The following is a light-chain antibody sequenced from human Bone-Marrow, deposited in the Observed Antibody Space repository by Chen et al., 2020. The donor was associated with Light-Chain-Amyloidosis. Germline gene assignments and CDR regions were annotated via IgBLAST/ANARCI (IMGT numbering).Light chain of an antibody. Sequence: SYELTQPPSVSVSPGQTARITCSGDDLPTKYAYWYQQKPGLAPGLVIHRDTERSSGISERFSGSSAGTRATLTISGVQAEEEADYHCQSADSSGTYEVIVGGGTKLTVL. V-gene: IGLV3-25*02. CDR3: QSADSSGTYEVI. J-gene: IGLJ2*01. CDR1: DLPTKY. CDR2: RDT.